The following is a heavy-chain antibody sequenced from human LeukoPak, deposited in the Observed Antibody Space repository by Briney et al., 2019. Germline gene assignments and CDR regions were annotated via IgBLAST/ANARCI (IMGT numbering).Heavy chain of an antibody. Sequence: GGSLRLSCAASGFTVSSNYMSWVRQAPGEGLEWVSVIYSGGSTYYADSVKGRFTISRDNSKSTLYLQMNSLRAEDTAVYYCARVPRSSGWTYFDYWGQGTLVTVSS. V-gene: IGHV3-66*01. J-gene: IGHJ4*02. CDR2: IYSGGST. CDR3: ARVPRSSGWTYFDY. D-gene: IGHD6-19*01. CDR1: GFTVSSNY.